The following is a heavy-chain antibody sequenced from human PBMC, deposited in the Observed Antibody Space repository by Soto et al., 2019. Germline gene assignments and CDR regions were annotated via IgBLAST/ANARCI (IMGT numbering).Heavy chain of an antibody. CDR3: ARRAPGTSVDY. J-gene: IGHJ4*02. CDR2: IYRTGST. Sequence: SETLSLTCAVSGGSFTSNNWWTWVRRPPGQGLEWIGEIYRTGSTNYNPSLKSRVTISLDKSENQFSLKVTSLTAADPAVYYCARRAPGTSVDYWGQGTLVTVSS. CDR1: GGSFTSNNW. D-gene: IGHD4-17*01. V-gene: IGHV4-4*02.